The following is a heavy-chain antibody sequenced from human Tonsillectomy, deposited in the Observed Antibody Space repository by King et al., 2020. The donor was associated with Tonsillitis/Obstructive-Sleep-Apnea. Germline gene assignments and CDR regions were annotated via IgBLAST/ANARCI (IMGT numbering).Heavy chain of an antibody. CDR1: GFTFGNAW. D-gene: IGHD6-19*01. Sequence: VQLVESGGGLVKPGGSLRLSCAASGFTFGNAWMSWVRQAPGKGLEGVGRINSKTDGGTTDYAAPVKDRFTISRDDSKNKKYRQMNSLKTEDTSMYYCTTGQQWMVPLYYYYYMDVWGKGTTVTVSS. V-gene: IGHV3-15*01. J-gene: IGHJ6*03. CDR3: TTGQQWMVPLYYYYYMDV. CDR2: INSKTDGGTT.